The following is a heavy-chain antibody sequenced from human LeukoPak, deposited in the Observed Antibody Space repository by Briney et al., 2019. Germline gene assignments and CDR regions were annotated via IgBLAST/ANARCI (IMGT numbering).Heavy chain of an antibody. CDR3: ARVSTGDLWFGESPFDY. D-gene: IGHD3-10*01. J-gene: IGHJ4*02. CDR1: GFTFSSYA. V-gene: IGHV3-30*04. Sequence: PGGSLRLSCAASGFTFSSYAMHWVRQAPGKGLEWVAVISYDGSNKYYADSVKGRFTISRDNAKNSLYLQMNSLRAEDTAVYYCARVSTGDLWFGESPFDYWGQGTLVTVSS. CDR2: ISYDGSNK.